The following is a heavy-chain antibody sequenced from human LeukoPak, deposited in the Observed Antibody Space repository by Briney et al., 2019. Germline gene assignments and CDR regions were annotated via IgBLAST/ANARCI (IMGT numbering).Heavy chain of an antibody. CDR1: GGSFSGYY. Sequence: PSETLSLTCAVSGGSFSGYYWSWIRQPPGKGLEWIGEINHSGSTNYNPSLKSRVTISVDTSKNQFSLKLSSVTAADTAVYYCARFRPIGYCSGGSCPLFDYWGQGTLVTVSS. D-gene: IGHD2-15*01. V-gene: IGHV4-34*01. CDR3: ARFRPIGYCSGGSCPLFDY. J-gene: IGHJ4*02. CDR2: INHSGST.